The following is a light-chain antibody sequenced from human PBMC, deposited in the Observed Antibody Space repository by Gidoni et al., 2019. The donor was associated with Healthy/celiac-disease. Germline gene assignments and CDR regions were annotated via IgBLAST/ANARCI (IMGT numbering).Light chain of an antibody. J-gene: IGKJ1*01. CDR3: QQYGSSPPTWT. V-gene: IGKV3-20*01. CDR1: QSVSSSY. Sequence: STGSPGTLSLSPGERATLSCRASQSVSSSYLAWYQQKPGQAPRLLIYGASSRATGIPDRFSGSGSGTDFTLTISRLAPEDFAVYYCQQYGSSPPTWTFGQGTKVEIK. CDR2: GAS.